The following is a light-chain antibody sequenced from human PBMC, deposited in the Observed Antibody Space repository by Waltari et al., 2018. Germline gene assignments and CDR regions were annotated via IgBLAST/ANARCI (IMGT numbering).Light chain of an antibody. CDR1: SLTTYA. CDR3: NSRDPTTNAVV. CDR2: SVA. Sequence: SSELTQDPAVSVALGTTVRITCQGDSLTTYAANWYQQRPGQAPILVIFSVADRPSWITCRVSGSRSGDTASLTITGAQAEDEADYYCNSRDPTTNAVVFGGGTRLTVL. V-gene: IGLV3-19*01. J-gene: IGLJ2*01.